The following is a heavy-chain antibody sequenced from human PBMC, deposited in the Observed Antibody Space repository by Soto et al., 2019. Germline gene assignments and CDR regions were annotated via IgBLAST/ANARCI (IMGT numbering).Heavy chain of an antibody. V-gene: IGHV3-15*07. CDR1: GFTFSNAW. J-gene: IGHJ6*02. D-gene: IGHD3-3*01. Sequence: GGSLRLSCAASGFTFSNAWMNWVRQAPGKGLEWVGRIKSKTDGGTTDYAAPVKGRFTISRDDSKNTLYLQMNSLKTEDTAVYYCTTDLYYDFWSGYTYYYYYGMDVWGQGTTVTVSS. CDR3: TTDLYYDFWSGYTYYYYYGMDV. CDR2: IKSKTDGGTT.